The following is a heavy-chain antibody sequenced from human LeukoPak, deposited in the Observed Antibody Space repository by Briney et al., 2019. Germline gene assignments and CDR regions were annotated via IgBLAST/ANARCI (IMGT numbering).Heavy chain of an antibody. CDR3: AKEVRDPYSSSWYLMNYYYGMDV. CDR1: GFTFSSYA. V-gene: IGHV3-23*01. Sequence: GGSMRLSCAASGFTFSSYAMSWVRQAPGKGLDWFSAISGSGGSTYYADSVKGRFTISRDNSKNTLYLQMNSLRAEDTAVYYCAKEVRDPYSSSWYLMNYYYGMDVWGQGTTVTVSS. J-gene: IGHJ6*02. D-gene: IGHD6-13*01. CDR2: ISGSGGST.